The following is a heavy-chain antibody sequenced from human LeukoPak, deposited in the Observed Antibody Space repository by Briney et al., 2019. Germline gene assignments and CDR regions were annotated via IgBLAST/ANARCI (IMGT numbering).Heavy chain of an antibody. D-gene: IGHD5-18*01. V-gene: IGHV3-49*03. CDR2: IRSKAYGGTT. CDR3: ARGPIHLWLHSGMDV. CDR1: GFTFGDHA. J-gene: IGHJ6*01. Sequence: GGSLRLSCSTFGFTFGDHAMGWLRQAPGKGLEWIVYIRSKAYGGTTEYAACVSGRFTISREDSKSVAYLQMNSLKTEDTAVYFCARGPIHLWLHSGMDVWGQGGTVTVSS.